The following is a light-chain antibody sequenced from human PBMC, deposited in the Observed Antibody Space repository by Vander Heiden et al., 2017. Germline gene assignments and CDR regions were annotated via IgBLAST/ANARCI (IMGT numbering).Light chain of an antibody. CDR1: QSLLHSNGFNY. CDR2: LGS. CDR3: MQSLQTPLT. V-gene: IGKV2-28*01. Sequence: ESVMSHSPLPQPVTPGEPASISCRCSQSLLHSNGFNYLDWYLQKPGQSPQLLIFLGSNRASGVPDRISGSGSGTDFTLRISRVEPEDVGVYYCMQSLQTPLTFGGGTKVEIK. J-gene: IGKJ4*01.